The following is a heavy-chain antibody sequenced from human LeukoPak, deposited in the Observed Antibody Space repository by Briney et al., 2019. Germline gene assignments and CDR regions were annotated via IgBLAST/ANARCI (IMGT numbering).Heavy chain of an antibody. D-gene: IGHD3-10*01. CDR3: AVAKAITMVRGAPRHLDN. CDR1: GFTFSSYW. J-gene: IGHJ4*02. V-gene: IGHV3-74*01. CDR2: INSDGSGT. Sequence: GGSLRLSCAASGFTFSSYWMHWVRQAPGKGLVWVSRINSDGSGTSYADSVKGRFTISRDNAKNTLYLQMNSLRAEDTAVYYCAVAKAITMVRGAPRHLDNWGQGTLVTVSS.